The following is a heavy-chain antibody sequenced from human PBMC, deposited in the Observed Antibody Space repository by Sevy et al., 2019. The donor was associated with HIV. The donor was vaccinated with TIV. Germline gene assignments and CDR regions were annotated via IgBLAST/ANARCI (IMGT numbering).Heavy chain of an antibody. CDR1: GFIVSYYA. CDR3: ARDFYEFGDPRGLDY. D-gene: IGHD4-17*01. J-gene: IGHJ4*02. V-gene: IGHV3-30-3*01. CDR2: ISYDGNNI. Sequence: GGSLRLSCAASGFIVSYYAIHWVRQAPGKGLEWVAVISYDGNNIYYGDSVKGRFTISRDNSRNTVYLQMNSLRAEDTAVYYCARDFYEFGDPRGLDYWGQGTLVTVSS.